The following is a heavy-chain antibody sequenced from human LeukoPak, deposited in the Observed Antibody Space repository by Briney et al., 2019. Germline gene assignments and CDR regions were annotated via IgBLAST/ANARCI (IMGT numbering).Heavy chain of an antibody. CDR1: GFTVSSNY. J-gene: IGHJ4*02. V-gene: IGHV3-53*01. D-gene: IGHD5-18*01. CDR3: ARVEGGYSYGYLDY. CDR2: IYSGGST. Sequence: GGSLRLSCAASGFTVSSNYMSWVRQAPGKGREGVSVIYSGGSTYYADSVKGRFTISRDNSKNTLYLQMNSLRAEDTAVYYCARVEGGYSYGYLDYWGQGTLVTVSS.